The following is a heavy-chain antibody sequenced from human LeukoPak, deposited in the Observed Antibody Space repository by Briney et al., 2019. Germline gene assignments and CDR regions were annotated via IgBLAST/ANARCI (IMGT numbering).Heavy chain of an antibody. CDR1: GGTFSSYA. CDR2: IIPIFGTA. V-gene: IGHV1-69*13. Sequence: ASVEVSCKASGGTFSSYAISWVRQAPGQGLEWMGGIIPIFGTANYAQKFQGRVTITADESTSTAYMELSSLRSEDTAVYYCAGRITMVRGVIMAFDIWGQGTMVTVSS. CDR3: AGRITMVRGVIMAFDI. D-gene: IGHD3-10*01. J-gene: IGHJ3*02.